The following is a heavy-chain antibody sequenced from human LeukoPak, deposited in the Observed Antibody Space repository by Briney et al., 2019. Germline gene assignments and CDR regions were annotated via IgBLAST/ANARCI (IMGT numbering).Heavy chain of an antibody. CDR1: GGSISSSSYY. D-gene: IGHD6-13*01. CDR3: AIRPIAAAGDYFDY. Sequence: SETLSLTCTVSGGSISSSSYYWGWIRQPPGKGLEWIGSIYYSGSTYYNPSLKSRVTISVDTSKNQFSLKLSSVTAADTAVYYCAIRPIAAAGDYFDYWGQGTLVTVSS. CDR2: IYYSGST. V-gene: IGHV4-39*01. J-gene: IGHJ4*02.